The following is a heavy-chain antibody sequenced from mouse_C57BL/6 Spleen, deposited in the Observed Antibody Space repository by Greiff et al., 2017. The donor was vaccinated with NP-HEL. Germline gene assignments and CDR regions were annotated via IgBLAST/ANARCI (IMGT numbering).Heavy chain of an antibody. CDR2: IYPRSGNT. CDR1: GYTFTSYG. J-gene: IGHJ3*01. V-gene: IGHV1-81*01. Sequence: VQLQQSGAELARPGASVKLSCKASGYTFTSYGISWVKQRTGQGLEWIGEIYPRSGNTYYNEKFKGKATLTADKSSSTAYMELRSLTSEDSAVYFCARSWGAYWGQGTLVTVSA. CDR3: ARSWGAY.